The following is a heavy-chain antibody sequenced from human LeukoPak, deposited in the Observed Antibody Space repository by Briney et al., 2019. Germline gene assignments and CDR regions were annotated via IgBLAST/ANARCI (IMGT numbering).Heavy chain of an antibody. Sequence: PGGSLRLSCAASGFTFSSYAMSWVRQAPGKGLEWVSAISGSGGSTYYADSVKGRFTISRDNSKNTLYLQMNSLRAEDTAVYYCAKVPAATMRISQYYFDYWGQGTLVTVSS. V-gene: IGHV3-23*01. J-gene: IGHJ4*02. CDR2: ISGSGGST. CDR3: AKVPAATMRISQYYFDY. CDR1: GFTFSSYA. D-gene: IGHD2-2*01.